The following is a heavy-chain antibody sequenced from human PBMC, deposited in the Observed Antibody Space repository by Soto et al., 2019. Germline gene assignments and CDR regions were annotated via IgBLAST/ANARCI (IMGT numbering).Heavy chain of an antibody. D-gene: IGHD6-13*01. CDR1: GGTFRSYS. Sequence: QVQLVQSGAEVKRPGSSVKVSCKASGGTFRSYSITWVRQAPGQGLEWMGRIIPILGIEKHAQNLQDRVTISADKSTNPAYMELTGLRYDDTAVYYCARGAVVAAGVSYYYYGMDVWGQGTTVTVSS. CDR3: ARGAVVAAGVSYYYYGMDV. V-gene: IGHV1-69*02. J-gene: IGHJ6*02. CDR2: IIPILGIE.